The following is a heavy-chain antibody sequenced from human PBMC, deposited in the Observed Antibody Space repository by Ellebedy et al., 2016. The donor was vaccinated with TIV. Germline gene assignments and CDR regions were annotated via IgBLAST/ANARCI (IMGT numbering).Heavy chain of an antibody. J-gene: IGHJ6*02. CDR2: INAGNGNT. Sequence: ASVKVSXXASGYTFTSYAMHWVRQAPGQRLEWMGWINAGNGNTKYSQKFQGRVTITRDTSASTAYMELSSLRSEDTAVYYCARDGGDYCSSTSCIRVWGQGTTVTVSS. V-gene: IGHV1-3*01. CDR3: ARDGGDYCSSTSCIRV. CDR1: GYTFTSYA. D-gene: IGHD2-2*01.